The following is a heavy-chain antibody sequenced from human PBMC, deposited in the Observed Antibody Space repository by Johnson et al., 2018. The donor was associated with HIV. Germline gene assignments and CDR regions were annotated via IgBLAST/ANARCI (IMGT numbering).Heavy chain of an antibody. CDR2: ISYDGSNK. J-gene: IGHJ3*02. D-gene: IGHD3-22*01. V-gene: IGHV3-30*04. Sequence: VPLVESGGGVVQPGRSLRLSCAASGFTFSSYAMHWVRQAPGKGLEWVAVISYDGSNKYYADSVKGRFTISRDNSKNTLYLQMNSLRTEDTAMYYCAKGHSSGYPKDAFDIWGRGTIVTVSS. CDR3: AKGHSSGYPKDAFDI. CDR1: GFTFSSYA.